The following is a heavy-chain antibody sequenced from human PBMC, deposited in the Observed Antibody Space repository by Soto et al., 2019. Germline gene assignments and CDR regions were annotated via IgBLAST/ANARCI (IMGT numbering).Heavy chain of an antibody. D-gene: IGHD2-2*01. CDR3: ARDKGLCSSASCPNKIYHFAMDA. CDR2: IGTAGDT. CDR1: GFAFSMYD. V-gene: IGHV3-13*01. Sequence: PGGSLRLSCAASGFAFSMYDMHWVRQVAGKGLEWVSAIGTAGDTLYAGSVKGRFSASRENAKNSLYLQMNSLRAGDTAVYYCARDKGLCSSASCPNKIYHFAMDAWGLGTTVTVSS. J-gene: IGHJ6*02.